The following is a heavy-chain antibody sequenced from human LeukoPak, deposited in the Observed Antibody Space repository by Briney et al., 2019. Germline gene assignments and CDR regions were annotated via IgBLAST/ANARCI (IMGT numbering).Heavy chain of an antibody. D-gene: IGHD6-13*01. CDR1: GSTFSSYG. Sequence: PGGSLRLSCAASGSTFSSYGMHWVRQAPGKGLEWVAVIWYDGTYEYYAESVKGRFTISRDNSKNTLYLQMNSLRAEDTAIYYCARDFYSSSSGTFDIWGQGTMVTVSS. J-gene: IGHJ3*02. V-gene: IGHV3-33*01. CDR2: IWYDGTYE. CDR3: ARDFYSSSSGTFDI.